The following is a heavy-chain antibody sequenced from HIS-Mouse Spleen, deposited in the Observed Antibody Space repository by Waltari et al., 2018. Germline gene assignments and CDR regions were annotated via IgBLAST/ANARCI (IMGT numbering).Heavy chain of an antibody. D-gene: IGHD6-13*01. CDR3: AREIPYSSSWYDWYFDL. CDR2: IYYSGST. J-gene: IGHJ2*01. CDR1: GGSISSVRSP. V-gene: IGHV4-39*07. Sequence: QLQLQESGPGLVKPSETLSLTCTVPGGSISSVRSPWGWIRQPPGKGLEWIGSIYYSGSTYYNPSLKSRVTISVDTSKNQFSLKLSSVTAADTAVYYCAREIPYSSSWYDWYFDLWGRGTLVTVSS.